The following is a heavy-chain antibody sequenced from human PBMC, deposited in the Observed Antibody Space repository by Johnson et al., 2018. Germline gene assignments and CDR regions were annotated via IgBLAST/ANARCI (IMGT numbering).Heavy chain of an antibody. D-gene: IGHD4-17*01. CDR1: GFTFSSYG. V-gene: IGHV3-30*18. CDR3: AKDMTTVTTAYFQH. Sequence: QVQLLETGGGVVQXGRSLRLXCAASGFTFSSYGMHWVRQAPGKGLEWVAVISYDGSNKYYADAVKGRFTISRDNSKNTLYLQMNSLRAEDTAVYYCAKDMTTVTTAYFQHWCQGTLVTVSS. CDR2: ISYDGSNK. J-gene: IGHJ1*01.